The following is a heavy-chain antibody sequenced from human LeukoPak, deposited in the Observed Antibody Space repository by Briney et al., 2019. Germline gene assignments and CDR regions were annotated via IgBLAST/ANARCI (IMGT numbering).Heavy chain of an antibody. CDR3: ARGGFDWLLFNYYYYMDV. CDR1: GITFSSYS. D-gene: IGHD3-9*01. CDR2: ISSSSSYI. J-gene: IGHJ6*03. V-gene: IGHV3-21*01. Sequence: GGSLRLSCAASGITFSSYSMNWVRQAPGKGLEWVSSISSSSSYIYYADSVKGRFTISRDNAENSLYLQMNSLRAEDTAVYYCARGGFDWLLFNYYYYMDVWGKGTTVTISS.